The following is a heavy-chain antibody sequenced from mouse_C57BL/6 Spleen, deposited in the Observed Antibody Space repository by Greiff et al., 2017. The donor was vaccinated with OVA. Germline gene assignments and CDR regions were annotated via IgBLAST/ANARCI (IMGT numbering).Heavy chain of an antibody. Sequence: EVHLVESGGGLVKPGGSLKLSCAASGFSFSSYAMSWVRQTPEKRLEWVATISDGGSYTYYPDNVKGRFTISRDNAKNNLYLQMSHLKSEDTAMYYCARDEGLPAWFAYWGQGTLVTVSA. J-gene: IGHJ3*01. CDR2: ISDGGSYT. CDR1: GFSFSSYA. CDR3: ARDEGLPAWFAY. V-gene: IGHV5-4*01. D-gene: IGHD2-2*01.